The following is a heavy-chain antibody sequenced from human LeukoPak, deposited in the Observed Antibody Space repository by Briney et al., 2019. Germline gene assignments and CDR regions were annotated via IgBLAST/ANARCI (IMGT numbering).Heavy chain of an antibody. Sequence: GGSLRLSCAASGFTFRSYGMHWVRQAPGKGLEWVAVIWNDGGNKYYADSVKGRFTISRDNSKNTLYLQMNSLRAEDTAVYYCARTYYDILTGHMEYDAFDTWGQGTMVTVSS. D-gene: IGHD3-9*01. CDR3: ARTYYDILTGHMEYDAFDT. CDR2: IWNDGGNK. J-gene: IGHJ3*02. V-gene: IGHV3-33*01. CDR1: GFTFRSYG.